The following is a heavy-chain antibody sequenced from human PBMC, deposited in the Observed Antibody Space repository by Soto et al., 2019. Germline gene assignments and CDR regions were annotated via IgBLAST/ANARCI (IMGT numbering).Heavy chain of an antibody. J-gene: IGHJ6*02. CDR2: IYHSGST. CDR3: AGSVYYRNSGMDG. D-gene: IGHD3-22*01. CDR1: GGSISNGGYS. V-gene: IGHV4-30-2*01. Sequence: QLQLQESGSGLVKPSQTLSLTCAVSGGSISNGGYSWSWIRQPPGKGLEWIGYIYHSGSTYYNPSLKGRVTMSVDRSKNQFSLKLSSVTAAATAVYYCAGSVYYRNSGMDGWGQGTTVTVSS.